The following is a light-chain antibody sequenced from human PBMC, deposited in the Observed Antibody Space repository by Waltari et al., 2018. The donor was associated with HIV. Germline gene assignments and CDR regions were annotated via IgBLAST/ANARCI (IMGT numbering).Light chain of an antibody. CDR3: QQYENLPFS. CDR1: YNVRSY. Sequence: IQMTQSPSSLSASVGDRVTITCRASYNVRSYLNWYQQKPGEAPKRLIYVTSTLQSGVPSRFSCSGSGTEFIFTISSLQPDDIATYYCQQYENLPFSFGQWTNLEI. J-gene: IGKJ2*03. V-gene: IGKV1-33*01. CDR2: VTS.